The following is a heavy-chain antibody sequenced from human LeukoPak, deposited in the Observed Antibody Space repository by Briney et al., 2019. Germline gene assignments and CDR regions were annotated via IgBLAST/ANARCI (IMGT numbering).Heavy chain of an antibody. CDR1: GFTFSSHG. CDR2: ISPSGGIT. D-gene: IGHD3-16*01. Sequence: HPGGSLRLSCAASGFTFSSHGMNWVRQAPGKGLEWVSGISPSGGITYYTDSVRGRFTISRDNSKNTVSLQMNSLRGEDTAVYYCAKDDAWGRYKDWGQGTLVTV. J-gene: IGHJ1*01. V-gene: IGHV3-23*01. CDR3: AKDDAWGRYKD.